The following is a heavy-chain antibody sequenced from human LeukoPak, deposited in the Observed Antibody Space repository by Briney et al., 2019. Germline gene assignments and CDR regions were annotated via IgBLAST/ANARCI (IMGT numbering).Heavy chain of an antibody. D-gene: IGHD3-10*01. J-gene: IGHJ3*02. CDR3: ARDGGDDAFDI. V-gene: IGHV3-74*01. CDR1: GFTFSNYW. Sequence: SGGSLRLSCAASGFTFSNYWMHWVRQAPGKGLVWVSRITSDGSSTSYADSVKGRFTISRDNAKNTLYLQMNSLRAEDTAVYYCARDGGDDAFDIWGQGTMVTVSS. CDR2: ITSDGSST.